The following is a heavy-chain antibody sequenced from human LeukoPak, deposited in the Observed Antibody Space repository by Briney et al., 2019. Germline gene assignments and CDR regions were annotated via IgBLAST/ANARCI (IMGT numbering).Heavy chain of an antibody. Sequence: PGGSLRLSCAASGFTFSSYAMNWVRQAPGKGLEWVSAISGSGDNTYYADSVKGRITISRDNSKNTLYLQMNSLRAEDTAVYYRAKVLGSGSYYFYYAMDVWGQGTTVTVSS. CDR3: AKVLGSGSYYFYYAMDV. D-gene: IGHD3-10*01. V-gene: IGHV3-23*01. CDR2: ISGSGDNT. CDR1: GFTFSSYA. J-gene: IGHJ6*02.